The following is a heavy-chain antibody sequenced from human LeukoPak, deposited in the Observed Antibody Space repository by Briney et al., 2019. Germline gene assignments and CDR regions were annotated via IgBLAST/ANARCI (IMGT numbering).Heavy chain of an antibody. D-gene: IGHD3-22*01. CDR1: GFAFSSYW. V-gene: IGHV3-7*01. Sequence: PGGSLRLSCAASGFAFSSYWMSWVRQAPGKGLEWVANIKRDGSDTYYVDSMKGRFTISRDNDKNSLYLQLNSLRVEDTAVYYCARDANYYDSRGENYFNYWGQGTLVTVSS. CDR3: ARDANYYDSRGENYFNY. CDR2: IKRDGSDT. J-gene: IGHJ4*02.